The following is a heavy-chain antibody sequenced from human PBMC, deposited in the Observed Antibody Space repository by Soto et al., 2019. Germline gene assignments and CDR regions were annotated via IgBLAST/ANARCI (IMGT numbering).Heavy chain of an antibody. CDR3: VTDQQWLETYFDS. D-gene: IGHD6-19*01. CDR1: GFPFDAHG. V-gene: IGHV3-23*01. CDR2: INVSGALT. J-gene: IGHJ4*02. Sequence: GGSLSLSCAASGFPFDAHGMAWVRQSPGKGLQWVSSINVSGALTYYVESVKGRFTISRDNSEHTLYLQMNNLEADDTAIYYCVTDQQWLETYFDSWGPGTLATVSS.